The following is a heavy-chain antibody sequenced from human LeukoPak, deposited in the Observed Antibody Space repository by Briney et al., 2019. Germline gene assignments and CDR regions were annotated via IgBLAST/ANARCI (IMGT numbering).Heavy chain of an antibody. V-gene: IGHV4-59*01. CDR2: IYYSGST. CDR3: ARVRYYGSGSYGGTRFDP. Sequence: SETLSLTCTVSGGSISSYYWSWIRQPPGKGLEWIGYIYYSGSTNYNPSLKSRVTISVDTSKNQFSLKLSSVTAADTAVYYCARVRYYGSGSYGGTRFDPWGQGTLVTVSS. J-gene: IGHJ5*02. D-gene: IGHD3-10*01. CDR1: GGSISSYY.